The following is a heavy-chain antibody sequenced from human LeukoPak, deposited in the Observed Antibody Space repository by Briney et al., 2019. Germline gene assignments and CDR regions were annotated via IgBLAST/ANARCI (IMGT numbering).Heavy chain of an antibody. CDR3: ARDSYYGGTQDY. D-gene: IGHD4-23*01. Sequence: PGGSLRLSCAASGFLFSSYEMNWVRQAPGKGLEWVSYISTSGGTIYYADSVKGRFTISRDNAKNPLYLQMNSLRAEDTAVYYCARDSYYGGTQDYWGQGTLVTVSS. CDR2: ISTSGGTI. V-gene: IGHV3-48*03. J-gene: IGHJ4*02. CDR1: GFLFSSYE.